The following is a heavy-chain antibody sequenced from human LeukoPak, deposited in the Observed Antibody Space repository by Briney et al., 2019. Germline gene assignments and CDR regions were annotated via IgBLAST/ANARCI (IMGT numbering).Heavy chain of an antibody. Sequence: PGESLKISCKGSGYTLTSNWIGWARQMPGKGLEWMGSIFPGNSDTRYSPSFQGQVIMSVDKAISTAFLQWSSLKASDSAMYYCAREGSSSYAHWGQGTLVTVSS. CDR3: AREGSSSYAH. D-gene: IGHD1-26*01. J-gene: IGHJ4*02. CDR2: IFPGNSDT. V-gene: IGHV5-51*01. CDR1: GYTLTSNW.